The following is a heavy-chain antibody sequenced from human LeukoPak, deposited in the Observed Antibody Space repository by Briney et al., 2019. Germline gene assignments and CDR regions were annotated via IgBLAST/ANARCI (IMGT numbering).Heavy chain of an antibody. Sequence: GGSLTLSCAASGFTFDDYPMHWLRHAPEKGLEWVSGISWNSGSIGYADSVKGRFTISRDNAKNSLYLQMNTLRAEDTALYYCAKAPSRLAYVMDVWGQGTTVTVSS. J-gene: IGHJ6*02. D-gene: IGHD2-21*01. V-gene: IGHV3-9*01. CDR1: GFTFDDYP. CDR3: AKAPSRLAYVMDV. CDR2: ISWNSGSI.